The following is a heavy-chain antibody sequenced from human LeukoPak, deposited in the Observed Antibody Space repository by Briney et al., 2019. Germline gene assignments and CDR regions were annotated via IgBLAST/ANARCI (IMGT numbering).Heavy chain of an antibody. V-gene: IGHV1-69*05. CDR1: EGTFSIYG. CDR3: ARDLGLSGSYRRAFDI. D-gene: IGHD1-26*01. J-gene: IGHJ3*02. Sequence: ASVKVSCKASEGTFSIYGISWVRQAPGQGLEWMGGIIPIFGTANYAQKFQGRVTITTDESTSTAYMELSSLRSEDTAVYYCARDLGLSGSYRRAFDIWGQGTMVTVSS. CDR2: IIPIFGTA.